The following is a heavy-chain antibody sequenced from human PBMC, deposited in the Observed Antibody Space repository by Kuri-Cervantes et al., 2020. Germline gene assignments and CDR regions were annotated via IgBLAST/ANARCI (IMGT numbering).Heavy chain of an antibody. V-gene: IGHV3-48*01. CDR1: GFTFSSYS. CDR2: ISSSSSTI. CDR3: ARGPLDGYIPY. J-gene: IGHJ4*02. D-gene: IGHD5-24*01. Sequence: GESLKISCAASGFTFSSYSMNWVRQAPGKGLEWVSYISSSSSTIYYADSVKGRFTISRDNAKNSLYLQMNSLRAEDTAVYYCARGPLDGYIPYWGQGTLVTVSS.